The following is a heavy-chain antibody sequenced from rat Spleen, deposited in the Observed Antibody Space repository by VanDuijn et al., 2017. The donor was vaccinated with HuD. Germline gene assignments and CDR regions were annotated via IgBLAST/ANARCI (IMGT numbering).Heavy chain of an antibody. CDR3: ARRSNKGDY. Sequence: EVQLVESGGGLVQPGRSLKLSCIASGFIFNDYWMTWIRQAPGKGLEWVASITNAGGSTYYADSVKGRFTISRDNAKSTLYLQMNSLRSEDTATYYCARRSNKGDYWGQGVMVTVSS. J-gene: IGHJ2*01. CDR1: GFIFNDYW. V-gene: IGHV5-31*01. CDR2: ITNAGGST. D-gene: IGHD1-10*01.